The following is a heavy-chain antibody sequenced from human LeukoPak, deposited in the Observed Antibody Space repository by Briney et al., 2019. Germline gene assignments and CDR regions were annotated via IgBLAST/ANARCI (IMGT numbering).Heavy chain of an antibody. D-gene: IGHD1-26*01. V-gene: IGHV4-59*01. CDR3: AREDRSRSSDPFDY. Sequence: RPSETLSLTCTVSGGSISSYYWNWIRQPPGKGLEWIGYIYYSGSTNYNPSLKSRLTISVDTSKNQFSLKLSSVTAADTAVYYCAREDRSRSSDPFDYWGRGTLVTVSS. J-gene: IGHJ4*02. CDR2: IYYSGST. CDR1: GGSISSYY.